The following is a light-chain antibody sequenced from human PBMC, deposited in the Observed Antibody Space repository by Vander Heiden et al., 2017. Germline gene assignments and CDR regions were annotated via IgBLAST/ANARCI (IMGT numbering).Light chain of an antibody. V-gene: IGLV1-47*01. CDR2: RNN. Sequence: QSVLTQPPSASGTPGQSISLSCSGSSSNSRSNYVYWYQQHPGTAPKLLIYRNNQRPSGVPDRFSGSKSGTSASLAISGRRSEDEADYYCSAWDDSLSGVVFGGGTKLTVL. J-gene: IGLJ2*01. CDR1: SSNSRSNY. CDR3: SAWDDSLSGVV.